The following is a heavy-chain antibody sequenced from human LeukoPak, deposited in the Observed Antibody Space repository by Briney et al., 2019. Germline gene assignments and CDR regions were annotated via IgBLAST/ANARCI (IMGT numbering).Heavy chain of an antibody. CDR2: ISYDGSNK. CDR3: ASSGYSYGYLDY. J-gene: IGHJ4*02. D-gene: IGHD5-18*01. Sequence: PGGSLRLSCAASGFTFSSYAMHWVRQAPGKGLEWVAVISYDGSNKYYADSVKGRFTISRDNSKNTLYLQMNSLRAEDTAVYYCASSGYSYGYLDYWGQGTLVTVSS. CDR1: GFTFSSYA. V-gene: IGHV3-30-3*01.